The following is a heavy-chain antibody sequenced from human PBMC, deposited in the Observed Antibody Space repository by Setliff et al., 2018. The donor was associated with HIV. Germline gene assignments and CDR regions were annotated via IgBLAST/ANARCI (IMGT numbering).Heavy chain of an antibody. Sequence: GESLKISCAASRFSFSSYEMHWVRQAPGKGLEWISYISDGSTTIYYSDSVKGRFTISRDDAKDSLYLLMSSLRVEDSALYYCARGGGYDNGRYYLFGMDVWGRGTTVTVSS. CDR3: ARGGGYDNGRYYLFGMDV. CDR1: RFSFSSYE. D-gene: IGHD5-12*01. CDR2: ISDGSTTI. V-gene: IGHV3-48*03. J-gene: IGHJ6*02.